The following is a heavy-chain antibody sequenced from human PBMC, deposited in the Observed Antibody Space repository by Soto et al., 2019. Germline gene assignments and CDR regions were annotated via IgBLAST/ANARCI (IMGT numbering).Heavy chain of an antibody. Sequence: ASVKVSCKASGYSFTGYYMHWVRQAPGQGLEWMGWINPNSGGTNYAQKFQGWVTMTRDTSISTAYMELSRLRSDDTAVYYCAREVRHYDFWSGYSPGMDVWRQGTTLTVSS. D-gene: IGHD3-3*01. CDR1: GYSFTGYY. CDR2: INPNSGGT. J-gene: IGHJ6*02. CDR3: AREVRHYDFWSGYSPGMDV. V-gene: IGHV1-2*04.